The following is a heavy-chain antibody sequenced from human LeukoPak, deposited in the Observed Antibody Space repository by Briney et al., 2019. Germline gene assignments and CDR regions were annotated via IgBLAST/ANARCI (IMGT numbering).Heavy chain of an antibody. CDR3: AREKYGSDATKLNCFDP. CDR1: GFTFSSYG. Sequence: GGSLRLSCAASGFTFSSYGIHWVRQAPGKGLERVAFIWYDGSNKYYADSVKGRFTISRDNSKNTLYLQMNSLRAEDTAVYYCAREKYGSDATKLNCFDPWGQGTLVTVSS. V-gene: IGHV3-33*01. D-gene: IGHD3-10*01. J-gene: IGHJ5*02. CDR2: IWYDGSNK.